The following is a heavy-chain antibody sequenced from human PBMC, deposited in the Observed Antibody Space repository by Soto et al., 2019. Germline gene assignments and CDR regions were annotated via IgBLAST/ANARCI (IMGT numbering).Heavy chain of an antibody. J-gene: IGHJ6*02. CDR3: ATGEPYCSGGSCPYGMDV. Sequence: QVQLVQSGAEVKKPGASVKVSCKASSYMFISYGVTWVRQAPGQGLEWMGWISAYNGHTNYAQRLQGRVTMTTDTSTSAAYMELRSLRSDDTAIYYCATGEPYCSGGSCPYGMDVWGQGTTVTVSS. CDR2: ISAYNGHT. D-gene: IGHD2-15*01. CDR1: SYMFISYG. V-gene: IGHV1-18*01.